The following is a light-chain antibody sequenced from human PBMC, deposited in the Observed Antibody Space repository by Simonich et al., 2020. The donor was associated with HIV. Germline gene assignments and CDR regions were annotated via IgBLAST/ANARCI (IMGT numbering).Light chain of an antibody. CDR2: WAS. CDR1: QSVLYSSNNKNY. Sequence: DIVMTQSPDSLALSLGERATINCKTSQSVLYSSNNKNYLAWYQQKPGQPPKLLIYWASTRESGVPDRFSGSGSGTDFTLTISSLQAEDVAVYYCHQYSSTPQTFGQGTKVEIK. V-gene: IGKV4-1*01. CDR3: HQYSSTPQT. J-gene: IGKJ1*01.